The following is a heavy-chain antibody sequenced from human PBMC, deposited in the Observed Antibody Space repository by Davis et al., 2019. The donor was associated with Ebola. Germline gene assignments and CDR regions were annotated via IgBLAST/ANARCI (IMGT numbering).Heavy chain of an antibody. J-gene: IGHJ4*02. CDR2: ISANRQSA. CDR1: GGSISSSN. V-gene: IGHV3-23*01. CDR3: AKRPETGFSPLDS. D-gene: IGHD1-1*01. Sequence: PSETLSLTCAVSGGSISSSNWWSWVRQAPGKGLEWLAAISANRQSAYYADSVRGRFIISRDNSEATLFLRMNNLTPGDTAFYYCAKRPETGFSPLDSWGLGTLVTVSS.